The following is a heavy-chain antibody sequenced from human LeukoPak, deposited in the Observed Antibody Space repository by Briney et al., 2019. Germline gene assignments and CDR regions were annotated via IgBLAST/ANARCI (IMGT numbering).Heavy chain of an antibody. V-gene: IGHV1-2*02. Sequence: ASVNVSCKASGYTFTGFYIHWVRQAPGQGLEWMGWISPNSGGTDYAQRFQGRVTMTRDTSISTAYMELSSLRSDDTAVYYCAIQPWGSGKKWYFVLWGRGTLVTVPS. J-gene: IGHJ2*01. D-gene: IGHD7-27*01. CDR2: ISPNSGGT. CDR3: AIQPWGSGKKWYFVL. CDR1: GYTFTGFY.